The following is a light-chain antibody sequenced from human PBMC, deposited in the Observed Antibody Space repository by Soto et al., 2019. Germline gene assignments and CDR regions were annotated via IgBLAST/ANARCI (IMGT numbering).Light chain of an antibody. V-gene: IGKV1-5*03. Sequence: DIQMTQSPSTLSASVGDRVTITCRASQSIGSWLAWYQQKPGKAPKLLIYKASSLESGVPSRFSGSGSGTEFTLTISSLQPDDFATYYCQQYNSMWTFGQGEKVDIK. J-gene: IGKJ1*01. CDR2: KAS. CDR3: QQYNSMWT. CDR1: QSIGSW.